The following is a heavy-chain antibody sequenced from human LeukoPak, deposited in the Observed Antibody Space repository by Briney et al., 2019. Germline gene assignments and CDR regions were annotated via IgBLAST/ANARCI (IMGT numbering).Heavy chain of an antibody. CDR1: GYSISSGYY. Sequence: PSETLSLTCTVSGYSISSGYYWGWIRQPPGKGLEWIGSIYHSGSTYYNPSLKSRVTISVDTSKNQFSLKLSSVTAADTAVYYCARASGKRRWLQFDYWGQGTLVTVSS. V-gene: IGHV4-38-2*02. CDR3: ARASGKRRWLQFDY. D-gene: IGHD5-24*01. CDR2: IYHSGST. J-gene: IGHJ4*02.